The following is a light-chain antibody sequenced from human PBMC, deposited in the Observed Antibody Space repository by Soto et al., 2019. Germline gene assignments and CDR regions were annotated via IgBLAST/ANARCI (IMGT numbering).Light chain of an antibody. CDR3: QQYYSFPWT. CDR2: AAS. CDR1: QGISSY. V-gene: IGKV1D-8*01. Sequence: VLWKTQSPSLLSVPTGARVTISCRMRQGISSYIAWYQQKPGKAPEPLIYAASTLQSGVPARFSGSGSGTDLTLTISCLQSEDVEPYYCQQYYSFPWTFGQGTKVDIK. J-gene: IGKJ1*01.